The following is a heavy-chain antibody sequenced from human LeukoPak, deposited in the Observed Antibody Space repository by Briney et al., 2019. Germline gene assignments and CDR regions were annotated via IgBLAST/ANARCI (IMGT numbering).Heavy chain of an antibody. Sequence: GGSLRLSCAASVFTFSSYWMHWVRQAPGKGLVWVSRINSDGSSTTYADSVKGRFTISRDNAKNTLYLQKNSLRAEDTAVYYCTRGRVVTNFDYWGQGTLVTVSS. V-gene: IGHV3-74*03. CDR3: TRGRVVTNFDY. CDR2: INSDGSST. CDR1: VFTFSSYW. D-gene: IGHD4-23*01. J-gene: IGHJ4*02.